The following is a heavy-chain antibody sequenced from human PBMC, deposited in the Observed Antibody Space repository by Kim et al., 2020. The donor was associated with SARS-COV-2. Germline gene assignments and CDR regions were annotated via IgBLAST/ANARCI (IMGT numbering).Heavy chain of an antibody. CDR1: GFTFRNAW. CDR2: IKSKTEGATT. CDR3: TTDLGGLDYYDF. J-gene: IGHJ4*02. Sequence: GGSLRLSCAASGFTFRNAWMSWVRQAPGKGLEWVGRIKSKTEGATTDYAAPVKDRVSISRDDSKNTLYLQMNSLKTEDTAIYYCTTDLGGLDYYDFWGQGTLVTVSS. D-gene: IGHD3-16*01. V-gene: IGHV3-15*01.